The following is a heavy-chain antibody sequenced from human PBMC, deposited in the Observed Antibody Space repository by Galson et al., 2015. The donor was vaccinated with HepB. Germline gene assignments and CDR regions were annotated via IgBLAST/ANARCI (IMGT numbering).Heavy chain of an antibody. CDR3: AKNSGPTWSWYFDL. CDR1: GFTFSRYG. J-gene: IGHJ2*01. D-gene: IGHD3-10*01. V-gene: IGHV3-30*18. Sequence: SLRLSCAVSGFTFSRYGMHWVRQAPGKGLEWVAKISHDGGIISYAESVKGRFNISRDSSKNTLYLQMNSLRAEDTAVYYCAKNSGPTWSWYFDLWGRGTLVTVSS. CDR2: ISHDGGII.